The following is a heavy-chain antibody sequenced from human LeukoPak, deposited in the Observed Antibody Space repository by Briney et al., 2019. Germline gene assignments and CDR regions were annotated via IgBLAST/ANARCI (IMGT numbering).Heavy chain of an antibody. CDR2: ISSSGSTI. V-gene: IGHV3-11*04. J-gene: IGHJ6*04. CDR3: AELGITMIGGV. D-gene: IGHD3-10*02. CDR1: GFTFSDYY. Sequence: GGSLRLFGAASGFTFSDYYMRWIRQAPGKGLEWVSYISSSGSTIYYADSVKGRFTISRDNAKNSLYLQMNSLRAEDTAVYYCAELGITMIGGVWGKGTTVTISS.